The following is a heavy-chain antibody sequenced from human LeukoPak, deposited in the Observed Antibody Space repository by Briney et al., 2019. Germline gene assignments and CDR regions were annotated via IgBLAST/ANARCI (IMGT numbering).Heavy chain of an antibody. V-gene: IGHV4-39*01. CDR1: GGSISSSSYY. Sequence: SETLSLTCTVSGGSISSSSYYWGWIRQPPGKGLEWIGSIYYSGSTYYNPSLKSRVTISVDTSKNQFSLKLSSVSAADTAVYYCARLRPYYDSSGYYGWFDPWGQGTLVTVSS. CDR3: ARLRPYYDSSGYYGWFDP. J-gene: IGHJ5*02. CDR2: IYYSGST. D-gene: IGHD3-22*01.